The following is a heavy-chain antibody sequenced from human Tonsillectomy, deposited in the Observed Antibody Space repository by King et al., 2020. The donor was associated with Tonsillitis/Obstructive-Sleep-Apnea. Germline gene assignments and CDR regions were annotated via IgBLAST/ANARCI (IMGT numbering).Heavy chain of an antibody. CDR2: ISAGSPYT. Sequence: QVKLVESGGGLVKPGGSLRLSCAASGFTFSDYYMSWIRQAPGKGLEWVSYISAGSPYTNYADSVRGRFTVSRDNAKDSLHLQMNSLRAEDTAVYYCARGGGGGEYYYYLDVWGKGTTVTVSS. CDR1: GFTFSDYY. D-gene: IGHD3-16*01. V-gene: IGHV3-11*05. CDR3: ARGGGGGEYYYYLDV. J-gene: IGHJ6*03.